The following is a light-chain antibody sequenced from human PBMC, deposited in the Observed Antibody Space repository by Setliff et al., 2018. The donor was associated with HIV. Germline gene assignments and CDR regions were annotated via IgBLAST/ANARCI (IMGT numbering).Light chain of an antibody. V-gene: IGLV2-11*01. CDR1: SSDVGNYNY. J-gene: IGLJ1*01. CDR3: CSYAGNYLYV. Sequence: QSALTQPRSVSGSPGQSVIIPCTGTSSDVGNYNYVSWYQQHPGKAPKVMIYDVRERPSGVPDRFSGSKSGYTASLTISGLQAEDEADYYCCSYAGNYLYVFGTGTKVTVL. CDR2: DVR.